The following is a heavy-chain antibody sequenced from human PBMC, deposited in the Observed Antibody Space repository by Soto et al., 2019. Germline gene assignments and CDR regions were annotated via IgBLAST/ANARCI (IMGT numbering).Heavy chain of an antibody. CDR1: GDSVSSNNAA. CDR2: TYYRSKWYN. J-gene: IGHJ3*02. D-gene: IGHD2-21*02. V-gene: IGHV6-1*01. CDR3: ARHRPAYCGGDCFGDAFDI. Sequence: PSQTLSLTCGISGDSVSSNNAAWNWIRQSPSRGLEWLGRTYYRSKWYNDYAVSVKSRITINPDTSKNQFSLKLSSVTAADTAVYYCARHRPAYCGGDCFGDAFDIWGQGTMVTVSS.